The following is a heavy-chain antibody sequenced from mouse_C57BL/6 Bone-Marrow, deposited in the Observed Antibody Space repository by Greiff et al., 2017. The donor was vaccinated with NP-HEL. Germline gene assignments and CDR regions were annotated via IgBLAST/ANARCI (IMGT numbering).Heavy chain of an antibody. CDR3: ARRTGKWYYFDY. CDR2: INPNNGGT. J-gene: IGHJ2*01. Sequence: EVQLQQSGPELVKPGASVKISCKASGYTFTDYYMNWVKQSHGKSLEWIGDINPNNGGTSYNQKFKGKATLTVDKSSSTAYMGHRSLTSEDSAVYYCARRTGKWYYFDYWGQGTTLTVSS. CDR1: GYTFTDYY. D-gene: IGHD4-1*01. V-gene: IGHV1-26*01.